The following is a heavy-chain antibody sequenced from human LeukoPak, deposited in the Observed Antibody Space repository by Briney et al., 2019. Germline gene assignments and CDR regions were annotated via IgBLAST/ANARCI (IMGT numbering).Heavy chain of an antibody. Sequence: SETLSLTCAVSGYSISSSYYWGGIRPPPGEGLEWIGISYCSGSTYYNPSLKGRVTISVDTSKNQFSLKLSSVTAADTAVYYCARISYYDFWSGYYYYYMDVWGKGTTVTVSS. CDR3: ARISYYDFWSGYYYYYMDV. CDR2: SYCSGST. D-gene: IGHD3-3*01. CDR1: GYSISSSYY. J-gene: IGHJ6*03. V-gene: IGHV4-38-2*01.